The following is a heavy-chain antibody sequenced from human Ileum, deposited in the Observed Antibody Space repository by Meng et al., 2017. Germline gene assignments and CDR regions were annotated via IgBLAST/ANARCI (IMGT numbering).Heavy chain of an antibody. V-gene: IGHV4-61*01. CDR2: VYYNGVT. D-gene: IGHD1-26*01. Sequence: HVAPEGSCPGLGRPSGTRFLTCLVSGDSVRSSCCYWSWIRQSAGKGLEWIGYVYYNGVTNYNPSLRSRITTSIDTSKNQFSLKLSSVTAADTALYYCTRERSWSDFGYFDDWGRGTLVTVSS. CDR1: GDSVRSSCCY. CDR3: TRERSWSDFGYFDD. J-gene: IGHJ4*02.